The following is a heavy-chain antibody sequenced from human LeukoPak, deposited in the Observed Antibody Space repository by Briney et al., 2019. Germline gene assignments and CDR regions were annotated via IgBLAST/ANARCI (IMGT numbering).Heavy chain of an antibody. D-gene: IGHD1-26*01. CDR3: ISDSEGRSGGDD. CDR1: GFRFSAFW. Sequence: AGGSLRLSCAASGFRFSAFWMHWVRQIPGKELVWVSRISPDGSTTTYADSVTGRFTISRDNVKNTMYLQMNSLRAEDTAVYYCISDSEGRSGGDDWGQGTQVTVSS. CDR2: ISPDGSTT. J-gene: IGHJ4*01. V-gene: IGHV3-74*03.